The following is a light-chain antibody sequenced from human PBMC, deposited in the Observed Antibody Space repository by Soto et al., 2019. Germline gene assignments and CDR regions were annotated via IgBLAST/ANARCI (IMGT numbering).Light chain of an antibody. CDR1: QSISSY. CDR2: AAS. Sequence: DILMTQSPSSLSASVGDRVTITCRASQSISSYLNWYQQKPGKAPKLLIYAASCLQSGVPSRFSGSGSGTDFTLTISSLQPEDFATYYCQQSYSTSITFGQVTRLE. J-gene: IGKJ5*01. CDR3: QQSYSTSIT. V-gene: IGKV1-39*01.